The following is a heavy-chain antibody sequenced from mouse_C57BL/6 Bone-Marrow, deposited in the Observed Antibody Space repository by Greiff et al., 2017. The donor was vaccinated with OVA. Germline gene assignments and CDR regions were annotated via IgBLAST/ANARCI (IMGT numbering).Heavy chain of an antibody. Sequence: EVKLMESGGGLVQPGGSLKLSCAASGFTFSDYYMYWVRQTPEKRLEWVAYISNGGGSTYYPDTVKGRFTFSRDHAKNTRYLQMSRLKSEDTAMYYCARQGYGNYLFAYWGQGTLVTVSA. V-gene: IGHV5-12*01. CDR1: GFTFSDYY. J-gene: IGHJ3*01. D-gene: IGHD2-1*01. CDR3: ARQGYGNYLFAY. CDR2: ISNGGGST.